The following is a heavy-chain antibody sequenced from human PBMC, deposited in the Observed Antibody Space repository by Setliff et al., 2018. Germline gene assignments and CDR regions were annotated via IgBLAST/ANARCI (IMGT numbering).Heavy chain of an antibody. CDR3: AGRDYSGGDS. Sequence: SETLSLTCNVSGGSISSYSWSWIRQAPGKGLEWIGRIYNSGTTNYNPSLKSRVTISADTSNNSFSLNLFSVTAADTAVYYCAGRDYSGGDSWGHGTLVTVSS. J-gene: IGHJ5*01. CDR2: IYNSGTT. D-gene: IGHD4-4*01. CDR1: GGSISSYS. V-gene: IGHV4-4*08.